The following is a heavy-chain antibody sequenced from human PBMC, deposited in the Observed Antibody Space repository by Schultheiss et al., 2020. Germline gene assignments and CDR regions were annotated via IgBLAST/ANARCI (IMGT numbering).Heavy chain of an antibody. Sequence: GGSLRLSCAASGFTFSSYAMSWVRQAPGKGLEWVSAISGSGGSTYYADSVKGRFTISRDNSKNTLYLQMNSLRAEDTAVYYCARDPAAYYYGSGSYTRPPRFDYWGQGTLVTVSA. J-gene: IGHJ4*02. CDR2: ISGSGGST. D-gene: IGHD3-10*01. V-gene: IGHV3-23*01. CDR1: GFTFSSYA. CDR3: ARDPAAYYYGSGSYTRPPRFDY.